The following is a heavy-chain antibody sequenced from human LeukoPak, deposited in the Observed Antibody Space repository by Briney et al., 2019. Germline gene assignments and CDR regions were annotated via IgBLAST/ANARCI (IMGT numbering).Heavy chain of an antibody. J-gene: IGHJ4*02. CDR1: GFTFSTHW. CDR2: INNDGTTT. Sequence: GGSLRPSCVASGFTFSTHWMHWVRQAPGKGLVWVSCINNDGTTTTYADSVKGRFTISRDNAKSTLYLQMNSLRAEDTAVYYCLSCIAPNCYEFWGQGAPVTVSS. CDR3: LSCIAPNCYEF. V-gene: IGHV3-74*03. D-gene: IGHD2-2*01.